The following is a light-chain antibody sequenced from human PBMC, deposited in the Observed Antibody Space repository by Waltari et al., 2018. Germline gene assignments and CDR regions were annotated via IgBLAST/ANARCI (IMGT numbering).Light chain of an antibody. CDR1: RLRSYY. V-gene: IGLV3-19*01. Sequence: SSELTQDPAVSVALGQAVRNTWQGDRLRSYYASWDQQKPGQAPVLVIYGKNNRPSGIPDRFSGSSSGNTASLTITGAQAEDEADYYCNSRDSSGNHLVFGGGTKLTVL. J-gene: IGLJ2*01. CDR3: NSRDSSGNHLV. CDR2: GKN.